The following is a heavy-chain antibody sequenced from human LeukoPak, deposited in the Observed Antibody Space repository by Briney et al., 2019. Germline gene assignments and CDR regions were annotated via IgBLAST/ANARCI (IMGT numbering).Heavy chain of an antibody. CDR2: ISHSGNT. D-gene: IGHD3-10*01. CDR1: GGAVNTYY. CDR3: AKVAMYYYGSETYFFFDD. J-gene: IGHJ4*02. V-gene: IGHV4-59*02. Sequence: SETLSLTCTVSGGAVNTYYWSWIRQTPGKGLEWIGYISHSGNTDYAPSLKSRVTMSLDTSKKQFSLNLTSITAADTAVYYCAKVAMYYYGSETYFFFDDWGQGTLVTVSS.